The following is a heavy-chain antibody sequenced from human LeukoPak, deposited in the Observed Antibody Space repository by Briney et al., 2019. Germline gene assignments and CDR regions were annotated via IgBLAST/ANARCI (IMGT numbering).Heavy chain of an antibody. V-gene: IGHV4-34*01. CDR1: GGSFSGYY. CDR3: ARVARSYYYMDV. CDR2: INHSGST. Sequence: SETLSLTCAVYGGSFSGYYWSWIRQPPGKGLEWIGEINHSGSTNYNPSLKSRVTISVDTSKNQFSLKLSSVTAADRAVYYCARVARSYYYMDVWGKGTTVTVSS. J-gene: IGHJ6*03.